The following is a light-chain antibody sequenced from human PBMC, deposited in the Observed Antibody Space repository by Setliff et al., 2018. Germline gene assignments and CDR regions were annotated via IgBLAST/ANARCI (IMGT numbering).Light chain of an antibody. CDR3: ATWDDSLSAYV. CDR1: SSNIGRRT. CDR2: SHN. Sequence: QSVLTQPPSESGTPGQLVTISCSGSSSNIGRRTVNWYQQVPGMAPKLLIYSHNQRPSGVSDRFSGSKSGTSASLATSGLRSEDGADYYCATWDDSLSAYVFGTGTKVTVL. J-gene: IGLJ1*01. V-gene: IGLV1-44*01.